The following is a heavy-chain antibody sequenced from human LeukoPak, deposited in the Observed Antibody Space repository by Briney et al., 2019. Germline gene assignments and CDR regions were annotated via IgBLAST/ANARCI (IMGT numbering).Heavy chain of an antibody. CDR1: GFTVSSNY. V-gene: IGHV3-66*02. CDR2: IYSGGST. D-gene: IGHD3-9*01. J-gene: IGHJ5*02. CDR3: AREYYDILTGFYWFDP. Sequence: GGSLRLSCAAPGFTVSSNYMSWVRQAPGKGLEWVSVIYSGGSTYYADSVKGRFTISRDNSKNTLYLQMNSLRAEDTAVYYCAREYYDILTGFYWFDPWGQGTLVTVSS.